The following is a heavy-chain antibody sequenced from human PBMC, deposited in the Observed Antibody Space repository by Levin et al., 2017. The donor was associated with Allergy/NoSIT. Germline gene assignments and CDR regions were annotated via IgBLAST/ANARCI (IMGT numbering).Heavy chain of an antibody. D-gene: IGHD2-21*01. J-gene: IGHJ6*02. CDR3: AKAYSIDYYYYGMDV. CDR1: GFTFSSYA. CDR2: ISGSGGST. V-gene: IGHV3-23*01. Sequence: GESLKISCAASGFTFSSYAMSWVRQAPGKGLEWVSAISGSGGSTYYADSVKGRFTISRDNSKNTLYLQMNSLRAEDTAVYYCAKAYSIDYYYYGMDVWGQGTTVTVSS.